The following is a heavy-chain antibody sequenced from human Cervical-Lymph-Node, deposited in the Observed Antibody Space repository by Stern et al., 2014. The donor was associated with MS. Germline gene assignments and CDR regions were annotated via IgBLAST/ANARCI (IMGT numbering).Heavy chain of an antibody. CDR3: ARESRDSRGVFDY. V-gene: IGHV4-4*07. CDR1: GGSISSFF. CDR2: IYSSGST. J-gene: IGHJ4*02. Sequence: VQLVQSGPGLVKPSETLSVTCTVSGGSISSFFWSWIRQPAGKGLEYIGRIYSSGSTHYNPSLKSRVPMSVDTSKNQFSLILSSVTAADTAVYYCARESRDSRGVFDYWGQGTLVTVAS. D-gene: IGHD2-15*01.